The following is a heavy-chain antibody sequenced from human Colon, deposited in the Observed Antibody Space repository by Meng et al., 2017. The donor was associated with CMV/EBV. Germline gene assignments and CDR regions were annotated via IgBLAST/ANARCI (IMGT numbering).Heavy chain of an antibody. J-gene: IGHJ4*02. CDR3: ASLSGGDFDY. Sequence: QVRLVPAGAEVKKPGASVTVSCNGSGYTFTGYFMYWVRQAPGQGLEWLGVINPITGGTNYAQKFQGRVTMTRDTSMNTAYMELSRLRSDDTAVYYCASLSGGDFDYWGQGTLVTVSS. CDR2: INPITGGT. D-gene: IGHD1-26*01. CDR1: GYTFTGYF. V-gene: IGHV1-2*02.